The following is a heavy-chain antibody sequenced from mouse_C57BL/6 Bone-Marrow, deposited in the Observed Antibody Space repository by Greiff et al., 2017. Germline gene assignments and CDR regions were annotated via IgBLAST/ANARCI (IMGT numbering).Heavy chain of an antibody. CDR3: ARRERELGYWYFDV. V-gene: IGHV8-12*01. Sequence: QVTLKVSGPGILQSSQTLSLTCSFSGFSLSTSGMGVSWLRQPSGKGLEWLAHIYWDDDKRYNPSLKSRPTTSKDTSRNQGFLQITSVDTADTATYYCARRERELGYWYFDVWGTGTTVTVSS. J-gene: IGHJ1*03. D-gene: IGHD4-1*01. CDR1: GFSLSTSGMG. CDR2: IYWDDDK.